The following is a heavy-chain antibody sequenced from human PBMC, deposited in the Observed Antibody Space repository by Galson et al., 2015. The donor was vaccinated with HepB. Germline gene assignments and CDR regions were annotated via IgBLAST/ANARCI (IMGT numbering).Heavy chain of an antibody. Sequence: SLRLSCAASGFTFSSYAMSWVRQAPGKGLEWVSSTTGSGITTYYADSVKGRFTISRDNSKNTLYPQMNSLRAEDTAIYYCAKKPHVVVGPSDYWGQGTLVTVSS. D-gene: IGHD1-26*01. CDR1: GFTFSSYA. V-gene: IGHV3-23*01. CDR3: AKKPHVVVGPSDY. J-gene: IGHJ4*02. CDR2: TTGSGITT.